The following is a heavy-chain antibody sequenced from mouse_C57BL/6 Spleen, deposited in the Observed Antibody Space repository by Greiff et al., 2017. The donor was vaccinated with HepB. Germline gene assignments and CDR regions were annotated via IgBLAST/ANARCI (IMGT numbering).Heavy chain of an antibody. CDR3: ARPSITTVVARYAMDY. D-gene: IGHD1-1*01. CDR1: GYTFPSYG. V-gene: IGHV1-81*01. CDR2: IYPRSGNT. J-gene: IGHJ4*01. Sequence: VQLKQSGAELARPGASVKLSCKASGYTFPSYGISWVKQRTGQGLEWIGEIYPRSGNTYYNEKFKGKATLTADKSSSTAYMERRSLTSEDSAVYFCARPSITTVVARYAMDYWGQGTSVTVSS.